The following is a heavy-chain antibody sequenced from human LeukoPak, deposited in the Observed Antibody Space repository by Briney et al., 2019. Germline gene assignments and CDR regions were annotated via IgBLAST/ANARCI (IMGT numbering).Heavy chain of an antibody. CDR2: IYYSGST. D-gene: IGHD1-1*01. CDR3: AREGRPDGMDV. Sequence: SETLSLTCTVSGGSISSGGYYWSWIRQHPGKGLEWIGYIYYSGSTYYNPSLKSRVTISVDTSKNQFSLKLSSVTAADTAVYYCAREGRPDGMDVWGQGTTVTVSS. J-gene: IGHJ6*02. CDR1: GGSISSGGYY. V-gene: IGHV4-31*03.